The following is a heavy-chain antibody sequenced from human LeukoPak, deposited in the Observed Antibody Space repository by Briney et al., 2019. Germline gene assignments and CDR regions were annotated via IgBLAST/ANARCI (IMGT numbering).Heavy chain of an antibody. Sequence: ASVKISCKVSGYTFTDYNMHWVQQAPGKGLEWMGLVDPEDGETIYAEKFQGRVTITADTSTDTAYMELSSLRSEDTAVYYCATGDWTSLDPCGQGTLVTVSS. CDR2: VDPEDGET. D-gene: IGHD1-1*01. V-gene: IGHV1-69-2*01. CDR3: ATGDWTSLDP. CDR1: GYTFTDYN. J-gene: IGHJ5*02.